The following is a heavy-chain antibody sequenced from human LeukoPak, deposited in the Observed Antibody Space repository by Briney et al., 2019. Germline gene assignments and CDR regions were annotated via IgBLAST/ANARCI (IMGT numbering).Heavy chain of an antibody. CDR2: INPNSGGT. J-gene: IGHJ5*02. V-gene: IGHV1-2*02. D-gene: IGHD6-13*01. Sequence: GASVKVSCKASGYTFTGYYIHWVRQAPGQGLEWMGWINPNSGGTNYAQNFQGSVTMTRDTSISTAYMELSRLRSDDTAVYYCAKVPPSITAAGNWLDPWGQGALVTVSS. CDR1: GYTFTGYY. CDR3: AKVPPSITAAGNWLDP.